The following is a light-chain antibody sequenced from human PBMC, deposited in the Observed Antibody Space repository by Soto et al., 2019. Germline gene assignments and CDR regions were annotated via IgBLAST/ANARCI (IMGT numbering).Light chain of an antibody. Sequence: QSVLTQPPSASGTPGQRVTISCSGSSSNIGTNYVSWYQQLPGTAPKLLIYSNNQRPSGVPDRFSGSKSGTSASLAISGLRSEDEDDYYCAAWDDSLSVYGTGTKVTVL. CDR3: AAWDDSLSV. V-gene: IGLV1-47*02. CDR1: SSNIGTNY. CDR2: SNN. J-gene: IGLJ1*01.